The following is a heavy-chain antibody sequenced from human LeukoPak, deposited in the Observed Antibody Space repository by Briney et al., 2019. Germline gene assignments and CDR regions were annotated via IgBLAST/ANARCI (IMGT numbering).Heavy chain of an antibody. V-gene: IGHV3-11*01. CDR2: ISSSGSSI. CDR3: ASDFEKVDISTGSPPDN. Sequence: PGGSVRLSCAASGFTFSYYYMSWIRQAPGKGRDWVSYISSSGSSIYYAESVKGRFTINRDNTKNLLYLKMNILIDEDTVVYYCASDFEKVDISTGSPPDNWGQGTLVTVSS. J-gene: IGHJ4*02. CDR1: GFTFSYYY. D-gene: IGHD3-9*01.